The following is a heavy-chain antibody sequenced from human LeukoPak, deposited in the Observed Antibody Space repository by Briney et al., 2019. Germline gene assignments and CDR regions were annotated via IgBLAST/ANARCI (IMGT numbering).Heavy chain of an antibody. J-gene: IGHJ5*02. V-gene: IGHV1-8*01. CDR1: GYTFTSYD. Sequence: ASVKVSCKASGYTFTSYDINWVRQATGQGLEWMGWMNPNSGNTGYAQKFQGRVTMTRNTSISTAYMELSSLRSEDTAVYYCARGDHSSGWSGYNWFDPWGQGTLVTVSS. CDR3: ARGDHSSGWSGYNWFDP. CDR2: MNPNSGNT. D-gene: IGHD6-19*01.